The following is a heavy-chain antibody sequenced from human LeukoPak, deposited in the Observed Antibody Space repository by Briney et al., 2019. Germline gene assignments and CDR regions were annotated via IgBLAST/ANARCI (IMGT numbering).Heavy chain of an antibody. J-gene: IGHJ6*02. CDR2: IKQDGSEK. D-gene: IGHD6-19*01. CDR3: ASLGGNQWLVLGYYYGMDV. Sequence: GGSLRLSCVASQFTFSRYWMSWVRQAPGKGLEWVANIKQDGSEKYYVDSVKGRFTISRDNAKNSLYLQMNSLRVEDAAVYYCASLGGNQWLVLGYYYGMDVWGQGTTVTVSS. CDR1: QFTFSRYW. V-gene: IGHV3-7*03.